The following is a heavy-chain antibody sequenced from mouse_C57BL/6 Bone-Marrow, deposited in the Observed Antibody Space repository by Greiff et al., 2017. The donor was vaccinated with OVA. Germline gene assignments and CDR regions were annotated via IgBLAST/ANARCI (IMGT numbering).Heavy chain of an antibody. CDR1: GYTFTSYG. CDR3: ARFWYYFDY. J-gene: IGHJ2*01. CDR2: IYPRSGNT. V-gene: IGHV1-81*01. Sequence: VQGVESGAELARPGASVKLSCKASGYTFTSYGISWVKQRTGQGLEWIGEIYPRSGNTYYNEKFKGKATLTADKSSSTAYMELRSLTSEDSAVYFCARFWYYFDYWGQGTTLTVSS.